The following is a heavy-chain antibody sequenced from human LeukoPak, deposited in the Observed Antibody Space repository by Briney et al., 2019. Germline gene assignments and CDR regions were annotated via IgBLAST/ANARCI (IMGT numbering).Heavy chain of an antibody. J-gene: IGHJ4*02. CDR2: ISSSSSYI. CDR1: GFTFSSYS. V-gene: IGHV3-21*01. Sequence: PGGSLRLPCAASGFTFSSYSMNWVRQAPGKGLEWVSSISSSSSYIYYADSVKGRFTISRDNAKNSLYLQMNSLRAEDTAVYYCARDVSVDYSDYWGQGTLVTVSS. D-gene: IGHD2-21*01. CDR3: ARDVSVDYSDY.